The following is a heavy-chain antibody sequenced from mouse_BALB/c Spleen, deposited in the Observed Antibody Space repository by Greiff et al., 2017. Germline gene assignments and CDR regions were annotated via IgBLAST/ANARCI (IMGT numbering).Heavy chain of an antibody. J-gene: IGHJ2*01. CDR2: IDPETGGT. CDR3: TRGGVPY. V-gene: IGHV1-15*01. Sequence: VQLQQSGAELVRPGASVTLSCKASGYTFTDYEMHWVKQTPVHGLEWIGAIDPETGGTAYNQKFKGKATLTADKSSSTAYMELRSLTSEDSAVYYCTRGGVPYWGQGTTLTVSS. CDR1: GYTFTDYE.